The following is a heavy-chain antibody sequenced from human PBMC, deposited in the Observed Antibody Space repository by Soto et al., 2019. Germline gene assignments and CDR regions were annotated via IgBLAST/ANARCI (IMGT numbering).Heavy chain of an antibody. CDR2: IYHSGGT. D-gene: IGHD3-10*01. CDR1: GGSISSGGYF. J-gene: IGHJ5*02. V-gene: IGHV4-30-2*01. Sequence: PSETLSLTCAVSGGSISSGGYFWSWIRQPPGKGLEWIGEIYHSGGTNYNPSLKSRVTILVDKSKNQFSLNLSSVTAADTAVYYCARYNMIRGVRNWIDPWGQGTLVTVSS. CDR3: ARYNMIRGVRNWIDP.